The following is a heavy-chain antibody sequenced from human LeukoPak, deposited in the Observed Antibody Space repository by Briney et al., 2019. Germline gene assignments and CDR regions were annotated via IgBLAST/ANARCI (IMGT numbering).Heavy chain of an antibody. CDR1: GLTFSNYG. CDR2: ISAYDGNT. J-gene: IGHJ5*02. V-gene: IGHV1-18*01. Sequence: ASVKVSCKASGLTFSNYGITWVRQAPGQGLEWVGWISAYDGNTNYAQKFQGRVTMTTDTSTSTAYMELRSLRSDDTAVYYCARARQYSSGPENWFDPWGQGTLVTVSS. CDR3: ARARQYSSGPENWFDP. D-gene: IGHD6-19*01.